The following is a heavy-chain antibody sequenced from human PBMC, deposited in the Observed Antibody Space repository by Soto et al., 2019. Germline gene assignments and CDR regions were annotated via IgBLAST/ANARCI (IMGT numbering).Heavy chain of an antibody. CDR3: ARDAPEDFWSGYIWFDP. D-gene: IGHD3-3*01. CDR1: GYTFTSYD. Sequence: SVKVSCKASGYTFTSYDINWVRQATGQGLEWMGWMNPNSGNTGYAQKFQGRVTMTRNTSISTAYMELSSLRSEDTAVYYCARDAPEDFWSGYIWFDPWGQGTLVTVS. J-gene: IGHJ5*02. V-gene: IGHV1-8*01. CDR2: MNPNSGNT.